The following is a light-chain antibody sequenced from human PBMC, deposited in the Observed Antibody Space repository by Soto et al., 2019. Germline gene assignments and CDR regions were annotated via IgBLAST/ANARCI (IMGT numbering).Light chain of an antibody. CDR3: QQRSSSPFT. Sequence: EVVLTQSPATLSLSPGEGATLSCRASQSIANYLAWYQQKPGQAPRLLIYATSNRATGIPARFSGSGSGTDFTLTISRLEHEDFAVCYCQQRSSSPFTFGRGTKVDIK. V-gene: IGKV3-11*01. CDR1: QSIANY. CDR2: ATS. J-gene: IGKJ3*01.